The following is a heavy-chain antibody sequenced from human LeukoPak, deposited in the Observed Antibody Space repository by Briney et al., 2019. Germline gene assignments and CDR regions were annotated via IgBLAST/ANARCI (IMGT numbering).Heavy chain of an antibody. CDR2: IYYSGST. Sequence: SETLSLTCTVSGGSISSYYWSWIRQPPGKGLEWIGYIYYSGSTNYNPSLKSRVTISVDTSKNQFSLKLSSVTAADTAVYYCARDQRGDYYDSSGYYPHWGQGTLVTVSS. CDR3: ARDQRGDYYDSSGYYPH. V-gene: IGHV4-59*12. D-gene: IGHD3-22*01. J-gene: IGHJ4*02. CDR1: GGSISSYY.